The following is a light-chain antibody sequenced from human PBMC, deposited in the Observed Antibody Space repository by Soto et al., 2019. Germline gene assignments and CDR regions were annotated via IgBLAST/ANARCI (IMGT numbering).Light chain of an antibody. CDR2: TAS. CDR1: QNIDKY. CDR3: QQSYITPLT. Sequence: DVQMTQSPSSLSASVGDRVTLTCRASQNIDKYLNWYQQRPGKAPKLLIYTASTLQGGVPSRFSGSGSGTEFTLTINSLQPEDFATYYCQQSYITPLTFGGGTKVEIK. J-gene: IGKJ4*01. V-gene: IGKV1-39*01.